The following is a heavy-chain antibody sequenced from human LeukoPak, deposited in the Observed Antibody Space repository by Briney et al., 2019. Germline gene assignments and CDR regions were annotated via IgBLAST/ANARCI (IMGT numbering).Heavy chain of an antibody. CDR2: IYYSGST. D-gene: IGHD1-26*01. J-gene: IGHJ6*02. CDR3: ARDTTTYYYYGMDV. V-gene: IGHV4-59*01. Sequence: SETLSLTCTVSGGSISSYYWSWIRQPPGKGLEWIGYIYYSGSTNYNPSLKSRVTISVDTSKNQFSLKLSSVTAADTAVYYCARDTTTYYYYGMDVWGQGTTVTVSS. CDR1: GGSISSYY.